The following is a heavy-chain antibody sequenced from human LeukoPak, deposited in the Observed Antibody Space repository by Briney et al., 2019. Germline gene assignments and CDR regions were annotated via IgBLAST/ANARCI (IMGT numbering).Heavy chain of an antibody. V-gene: IGHV4-30-2*01. D-gene: IGHD1-1*01. CDR3: ARGLTTGTTRANAFDI. J-gene: IGHJ3*02. Sequence: SETLSPTCAVSGGSISSGGYSWSWIRQPPGKGLEWIGYIYHSGSTYYNPSLKSRVTISVDRSKNQSSLKLSSVTAADTAVYYCARGLTTGTTRANAFDIWGQGTMVTVSS. CDR1: GGSISSGGYS. CDR2: IYHSGST.